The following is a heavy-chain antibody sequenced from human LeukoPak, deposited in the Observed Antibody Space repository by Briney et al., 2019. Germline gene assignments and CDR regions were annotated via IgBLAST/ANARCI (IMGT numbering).Heavy chain of an antibody. D-gene: IGHD5-18*01. CDR1: GFTFSSYE. V-gene: IGHV3-48*03. J-gene: IGHJ4*02. CDR3: ARDRDTAMVY. Sequence: GGSLRLSCAASGFTFSSYEMNWVRQAPGKGLGWVSYISSSGSTIYYADSVKGRFTISRDNAKNSLYLQMNSLRAEDTAVYYCARDRDTAMVYWGQGTLVTVSS. CDR2: ISSSGSTI.